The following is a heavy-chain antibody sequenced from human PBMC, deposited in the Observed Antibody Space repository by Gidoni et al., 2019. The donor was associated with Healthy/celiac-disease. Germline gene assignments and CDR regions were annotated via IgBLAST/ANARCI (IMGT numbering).Heavy chain of an antibody. CDR2: ISAYNGKT. CDR3: ARADVVVVAATFDP. J-gene: IGHJ5*02. V-gene: IGHV1-18*01. Sequence: GESPGQGLEWMGWISAYNGKTNYAQKLQGRVTMTTDTSTSTAYMEVRSLRSDDTAVYYCARADVVVVAATFDPWGQGTLVTVSS. D-gene: IGHD2-15*01.